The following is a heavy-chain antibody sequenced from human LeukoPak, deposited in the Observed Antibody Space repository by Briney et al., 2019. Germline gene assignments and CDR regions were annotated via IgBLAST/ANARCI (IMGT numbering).Heavy chain of an antibody. CDR2: INQDGSEK. CDR1: GFTFTNYW. V-gene: IGHV3-7*01. J-gene: IGHJ4*02. Sequence: GGSLRLSCAASGFTFTNYWMSWVRQAPGKGLEWVANINQDGSEKYFVASVKGRFTISRDNAKNSLYLQMNNVRAEDTDVYYCARDIVGPTDWGQGTLVTVSS. CDR3: ARDIVGPTD. D-gene: IGHD1-26*01.